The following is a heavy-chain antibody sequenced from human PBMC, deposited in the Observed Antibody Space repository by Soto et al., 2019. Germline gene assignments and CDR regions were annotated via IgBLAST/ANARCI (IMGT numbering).Heavy chain of an antibody. D-gene: IGHD6-6*01. V-gene: IGHV4-30-4*01. Sequence: PSETLSLTCTVSGGSISSGDYYWSWIRQPPGKGLEWIGYIYYSGSTYYNPSLKSRVTISVDTSKNQFSLKLSSVTAADTAVYYCARGQLLMFTPPHNWFDPWGQGTLVTVSS. CDR2: IYYSGST. J-gene: IGHJ5*02. CDR1: GGSISSGDYY. CDR3: ARGQLLMFTPPHNWFDP.